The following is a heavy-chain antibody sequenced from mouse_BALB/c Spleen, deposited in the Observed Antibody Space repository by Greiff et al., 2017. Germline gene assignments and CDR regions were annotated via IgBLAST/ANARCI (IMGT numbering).Heavy chain of an antibody. V-gene: IGHV5-6-3*01. Sequence: EVQLVESGGGLVQPGGSLKLSCAASGFTFSSYGMSWVRQTPDKRLELVATINSNGGSTYYPDSVKGRFTISRDNAKNTLYLQMSSLKSEDTAMYYCARVNYGSSYAMDYWGQGTSVTVSS. CDR2: INSNGGST. D-gene: IGHD1-1*01. CDR1: GFTFSSYG. J-gene: IGHJ4*01. CDR3: ARVNYGSSYAMDY.